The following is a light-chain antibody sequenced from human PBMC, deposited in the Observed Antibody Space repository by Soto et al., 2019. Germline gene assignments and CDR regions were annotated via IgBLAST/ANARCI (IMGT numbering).Light chain of an antibody. Sequence: DIQMTQSPSTLSASVGDRVTITCRASQSISSWLAWYQQKPGKAPKLLIYKASSVESGVPSRFSGSGSGTEITRAISSLQADDFATYYWQQYNSYLWTFGQGTKVEIK. J-gene: IGKJ1*01. CDR2: KAS. V-gene: IGKV1-5*03. CDR1: QSISSW. CDR3: QQYNSYLWT.